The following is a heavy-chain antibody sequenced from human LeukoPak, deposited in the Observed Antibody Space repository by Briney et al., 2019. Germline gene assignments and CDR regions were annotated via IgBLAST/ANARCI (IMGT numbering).Heavy chain of an antibody. V-gene: IGHV3-30-3*01. D-gene: IGHD2-15*01. CDR2: ISCDGSNK. CDR3: ARDYCSGGSCYPVDY. J-gene: IGHJ4*02. CDR1: GFTFSSYA. Sequence: GGSLRLSCAASGFTFSSYAMHWVRQAPGKGLEWVAVISCDGSNKYYADSVKGRFTISRDNSKNTLYLQMNSLRAEDTAVYYCARDYCSGGSCYPVDYWGQGTLVTVSS.